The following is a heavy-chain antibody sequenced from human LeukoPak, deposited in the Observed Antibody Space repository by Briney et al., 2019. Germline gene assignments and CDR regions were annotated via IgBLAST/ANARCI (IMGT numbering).Heavy chain of an antibody. CDR1: GFTFSSYA. CDR3: ARVLAAGRGYSNGPLGY. J-gene: IGHJ4*02. CDR2: ISYDGSNK. Sequence: GGSLRLSCAASGFTFSSYAMHWVRQAPGKGLEWVAVISYDGSNKYYADSVKGRFTISRDNSKNTLYLQMNSLRAEDTAVYYCARVLAAGRGYSNGPLGYWGQGTLVTVSS. D-gene: IGHD5-18*01. V-gene: IGHV3-30-3*01.